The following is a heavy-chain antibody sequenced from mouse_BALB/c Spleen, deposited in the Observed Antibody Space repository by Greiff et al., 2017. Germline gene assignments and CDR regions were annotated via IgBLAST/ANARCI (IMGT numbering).Heavy chain of an antibody. D-gene: IGHD1-1*01. CDR1: GFTFSSYG. J-gene: IGHJ1*01. V-gene: IGHV5-6*01. Sequence: VQLKESGGDLVKPGGSLKLSCAASGFTFSSYGMSWVRQTPDKRLEWVATISSGGSYTYYPDSVKGRFTISRDNAKNTLYLQMSSLKSEDTAMYYCARHNYGSTQRYFDVWGAGTTVTVSS. CDR2: ISSGGSYT. CDR3: ARHNYGSTQRYFDV.